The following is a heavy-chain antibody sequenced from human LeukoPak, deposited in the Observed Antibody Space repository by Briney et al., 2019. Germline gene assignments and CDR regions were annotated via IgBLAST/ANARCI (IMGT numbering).Heavy chain of an antibody. CDR1: GFTFSSYE. CDR3: AKEGDGYH. CDR2: ISSSSRFI. Sequence: PGGSLRLSCAASGFTFSSYEMNWVRQAPGKGLEWVSYISSSSRFIYYADSVKGRFTISRDNSKNSLYLQMNSLRTEDTALYYCAKEGDGYHWGQGTMVTVSS. J-gene: IGHJ3*01. V-gene: IGHV3-21*05. D-gene: IGHD5-24*01.